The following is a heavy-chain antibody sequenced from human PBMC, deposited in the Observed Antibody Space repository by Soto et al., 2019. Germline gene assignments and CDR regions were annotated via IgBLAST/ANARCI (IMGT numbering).Heavy chain of an antibody. V-gene: IGHV1-2*02. CDR2: INPNSGGT. CDR1: GYTFTGYY. D-gene: IGHD6-19*01. J-gene: IGHJ4*02. CDR3: ARAGAVAAPNDY. Sequence: ASVNVSCKASGYTFTGYYMHWVRQAPGQGLEWMGWINPNSGGTNYAQKFQGRVTMTRDTSISTAYMELSRLRSDDTAVYYCARAGAVAAPNDYWGQGTLVTVSS.